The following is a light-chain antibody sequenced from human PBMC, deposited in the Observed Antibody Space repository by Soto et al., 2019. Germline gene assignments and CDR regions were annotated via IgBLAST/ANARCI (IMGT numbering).Light chain of an antibody. V-gene: IGKV3-20*01. CDR1: ESISSSY. CDR2: GAS. J-gene: IGKJ2*01. CDR3: PQYNNWPPYT. Sequence: EIVLTQSPGTLSLSPGERATLSCRATESISSSYLAWYQQKPGQAPRLLIYGASSRATGIPDRFSGSGSGTEFTLTISSLQSEDFAVYYCPQYNNWPPYTFGKGTKL.